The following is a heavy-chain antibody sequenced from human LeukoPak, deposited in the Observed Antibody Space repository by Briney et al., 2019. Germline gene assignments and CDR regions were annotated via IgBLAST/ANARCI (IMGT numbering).Heavy chain of an antibody. D-gene: IGHD3-22*01. CDR3: ARLPRIVVPFDY. V-gene: IGHV4-39*01. Sequence: SETLSLTCTVSGGSISSSSYYWGWIRQPPGKGLEWIGSIYYSGSTYYNPSLKSRVTISVDTSKNQFSLKLSSVTAADTAVYYCARLPRIVVPFDYWGQGTLVTVSS. CDR1: GGSISSSSYY. J-gene: IGHJ4*02. CDR2: IYYSGST.